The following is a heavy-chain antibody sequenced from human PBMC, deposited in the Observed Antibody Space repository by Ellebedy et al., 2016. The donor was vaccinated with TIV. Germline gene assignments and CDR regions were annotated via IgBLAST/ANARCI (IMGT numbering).Heavy chain of an antibody. J-gene: IGHJ4*02. CDR3: ARGMKLGIVWYYFDY. V-gene: IGHV1-2*04. CDR1: GYTFTGYY. Sequence: AASVKVSCKASGYTFTGYYMHWVRQAPGQGLEWMGWINPNSGGTNYAQKFQGLVTMTRDTSISTAYMDLSRLRSDDTAVYYCARGMKLGIVWYYFDYWGQGTLVTVSS. CDR2: INPNSGGT. D-gene: IGHD7-27*01.